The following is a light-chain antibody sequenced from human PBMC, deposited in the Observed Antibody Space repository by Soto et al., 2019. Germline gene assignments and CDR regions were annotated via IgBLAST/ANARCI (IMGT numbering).Light chain of an antibody. Sequence: IVLTHSPATLSLSPWERATLSCRASQSVSSYLAWYQQKPGQAPRLLIYDASNRATGIPARFSGSGSGTDFTLTVSSLEPEDFAVYYCQQYGSSLNFGGGTKVDIK. CDR1: QSVSSY. J-gene: IGKJ4*01. CDR2: DAS. CDR3: QQYGSSLN. V-gene: IGKV3-11*01.